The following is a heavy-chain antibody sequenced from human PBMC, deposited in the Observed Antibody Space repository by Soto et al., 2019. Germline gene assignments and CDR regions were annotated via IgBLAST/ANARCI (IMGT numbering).Heavy chain of an antibody. CDR1: GFSLSNDRMG. V-gene: IGHV2-26*01. J-gene: IGHJ6*02. CDR3: ARINVNGDYTFYYYYGMDV. CDR2: IFSNDEK. Sequence: QVTLKESGPVLVKPTETLTLTCTVSGFSLSNDRMGMTWIRQPPGKALEWLAHIFSNDEKSYSTSLKSRLTISKDTSKSLVVLTVSNMDPVDTATYFCARINVNGDYTFYYYYGMDVWGLGTTVTVSS. D-gene: IGHD4-17*01.